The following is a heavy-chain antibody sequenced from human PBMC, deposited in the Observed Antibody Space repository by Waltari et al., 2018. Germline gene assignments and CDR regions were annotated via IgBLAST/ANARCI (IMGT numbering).Heavy chain of an antibody. V-gene: IGHV4-34*01. CDR1: GGSFSGYY. J-gene: IGHJ5*02. CDR2: INHSGST. CDR3: ARRGSFRGVWQYNWFDP. D-gene: IGHD3-10*01. Sequence: QVQLQQWGAGLLKPSETLSLTCAVYGGSFSGYYWSWIRQPPGKGLEWIGEINHSGSTNYNPSLKSRVTISVDTSKNQFSLKLGSVTAADTAVYYCARRGSFRGVWQYNWFDPWGQGTLVTVSS.